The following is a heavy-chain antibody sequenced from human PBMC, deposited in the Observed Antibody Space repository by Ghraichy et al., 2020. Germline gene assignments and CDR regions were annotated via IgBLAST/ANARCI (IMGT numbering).Heavy chain of an antibody. Sequence: GGSLRLSCAVSGFIFSSYPMHWVRQAPGKGLEWVAVLSYNGNNQYYADSVKGRFTISRDNSTNTLYLQMNSLRAEDTAVYYCAREEEVVVVAATRTFGYWGEGTLVTVSS. CDR2: LSYNGNNQ. D-gene: IGHD2-15*01. V-gene: IGHV3-30-3*01. J-gene: IGHJ4*02. CDR1: GFIFSSYP. CDR3: AREEEVVVVAATRTFGY.